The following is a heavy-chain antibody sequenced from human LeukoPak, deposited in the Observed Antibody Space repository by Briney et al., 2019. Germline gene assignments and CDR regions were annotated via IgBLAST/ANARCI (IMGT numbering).Heavy chain of an antibody. Sequence: PGGSLRHSCAASGFIFSSYWMDWVRQAPGKGLVWVSRIHSDGSSTTYADSVKGRFTISRDNAKNSLYLQMNSLRAEDTAVYYCARDRSRIISFSYYMDVWGKGTTVTISS. CDR3: ARDRSRIISFSYYMDV. J-gene: IGHJ6*03. V-gene: IGHV3-74*01. CDR2: IHSDGSST. CDR1: GFIFSSYW. D-gene: IGHD3-10*01.